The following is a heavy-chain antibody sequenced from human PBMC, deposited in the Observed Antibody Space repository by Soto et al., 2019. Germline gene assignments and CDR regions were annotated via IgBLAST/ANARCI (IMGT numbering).Heavy chain of an antibody. CDR2: IYYSGST. CDR3: ARLAGFWNRANWFDP. D-gene: IGHD3-3*01. V-gene: IGHV4-39*01. CDR1: GGSISSSSYY. J-gene: IGHJ5*02. Sequence: SETLSLTCTVSGGSISSSSYYWGWIRQPPGKGLEWIGSIYYSGSTYYNPSLKSRVTISVDTSKNQFSLKLSSVTAADTAVYYCARLAGFWNRANWFDPWGQGTLVTVSS.